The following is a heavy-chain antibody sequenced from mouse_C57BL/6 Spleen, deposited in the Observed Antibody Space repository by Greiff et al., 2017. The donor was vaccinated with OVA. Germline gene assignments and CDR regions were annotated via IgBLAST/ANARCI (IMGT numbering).Heavy chain of an antibody. CDR1: GYTFTSYW. CDR3: ASRLTGYWYFDV. Sequence: VQLQQPGAELVRPGSSVKLSCKASGYTFTSYWMDWVKQRPGQGLEWIGNIYPSDSETHYNQKFKDKATLTVDKSSSTAYMQLSSLTSEDSAVYYCASRLTGYWYFDVWGTGTTVTVSS. V-gene: IGHV1-61*01. D-gene: IGHD4-1*01. CDR2: IYPSDSET. J-gene: IGHJ1*03.